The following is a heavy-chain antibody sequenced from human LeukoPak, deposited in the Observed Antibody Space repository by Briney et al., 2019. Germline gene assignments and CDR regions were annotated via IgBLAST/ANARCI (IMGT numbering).Heavy chain of an antibody. V-gene: IGHV3-23*01. J-gene: IGHJ4*02. D-gene: IGHD3-10*01. CDR3: ARVTYGSGTYGAFDY. CDR2: ISGSGDNT. Sequence: GGSLRLSCAASGFNFDDYDMSWVRQAPGKGLEWVSTISGSGDNTYYADSVKGRFTISRDNSKNTLYLQMNSLRAEDTAVYYCARVTYGSGTYGAFDYWGQGTLVTVSS. CDR1: GFNFDDYD.